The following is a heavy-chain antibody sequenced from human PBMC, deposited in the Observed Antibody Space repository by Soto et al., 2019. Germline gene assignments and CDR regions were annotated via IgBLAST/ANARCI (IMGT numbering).Heavy chain of an antibody. CDR3: ARRKRPPYAIFGVVMEWPFDY. D-gene: IGHD3-3*01. Sequence: SETLSLTCAVYGGSCSGYYWSWIRQPPGKGLEWIGEINHSGSTNYSPSLKSRVTISVDTSKNQFSLKLSSVTAADTAVYYCARRKRPPYAIFGVVMEWPFDYWGQGTLVTVSS. CDR1: GGSCSGYY. J-gene: IGHJ4*02. CDR2: INHSGST. V-gene: IGHV4-34*01.